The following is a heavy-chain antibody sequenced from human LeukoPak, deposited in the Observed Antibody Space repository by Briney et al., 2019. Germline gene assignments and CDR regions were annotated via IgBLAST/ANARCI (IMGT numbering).Heavy chain of an antibody. CDR2: IYYSGST. V-gene: IGHV4-39*01. CDR3: ARRRMEYYDSSGYAWFDY. J-gene: IGHJ4*02. D-gene: IGHD3-22*01. CDR1: GGSISSYY. Sequence: SETLSLTCTVSGGSISSYYWGWIRQPPGKGLEWIGSIYYSGSTYYNPSLKSRVTISVDTSKNQFSLKLSSVTAADTAAYYCARRRMEYYDSSGYAWFDYWGQGTLVTVSS.